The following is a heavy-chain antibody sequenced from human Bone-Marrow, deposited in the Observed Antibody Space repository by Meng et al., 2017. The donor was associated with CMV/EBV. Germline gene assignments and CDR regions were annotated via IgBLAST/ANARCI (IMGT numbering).Heavy chain of an antibody. V-gene: IGHV4-61*01. J-gene: IGHJ3*02. CDR3: ARGLPNGYAFDI. D-gene: IGHD2-21*02. Sequence: SETLSLTCTVSGGSVSSGSYYWSWIRQPPGKGLEWIGYIYYSGSTNLNPSLKSRVTISVDTSKNQFSLKLSSVTAADTALYNCARGLPNGYAFDIWGQGTTVTVSS. CDR2: IYYSGST. CDR1: GGSVSSGSYY.